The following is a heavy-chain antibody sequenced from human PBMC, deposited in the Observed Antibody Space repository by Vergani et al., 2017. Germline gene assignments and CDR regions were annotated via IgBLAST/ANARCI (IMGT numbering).Heavy chain of an antibody. CDR1: GYTFTSYY. J-gene: IGHJ6*02. CDR3: ARADQRKGPGIAAAGTVWFYYYYGMDV. V-gene: IGHV1-46*03. D-gene: IGHD6-13*01. Sequence: QVQLVQSGAEVKKPGASVKVSCKASGYTFTSYYMHWVRQAPGQGLEWMGIINPSGGSTSYAQKFQGRVTMTRDTSTSTVYMELSSLRSEDTAVHYCARADQRKGPGIAAAGTVWFYYYYGMDVWGQGTTVTVSS. CDR2: INPSGGST.